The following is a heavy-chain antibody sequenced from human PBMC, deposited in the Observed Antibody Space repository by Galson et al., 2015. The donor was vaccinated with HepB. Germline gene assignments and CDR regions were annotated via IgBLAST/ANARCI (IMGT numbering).Heavy chain of an antibody. J-gene: IGHJ6*03. CDR3: ARACSSSRSVYFFYYMDV. D-gene: IGHD2-2*01. CDR1: GYTFANYG. V-gene: IGHV1-18*01. CDR2: ISGYKDNT. Sequence: SVKVSCKASGYTFANYGISWVRQAPGQGLEWMGWISGYKDNTKYAQNLQGRVTMTTDTSTNTAYMELRSLRSDDTAVYYCARACSSSRSVYFFYYMDVWGKGTTVTVSS.